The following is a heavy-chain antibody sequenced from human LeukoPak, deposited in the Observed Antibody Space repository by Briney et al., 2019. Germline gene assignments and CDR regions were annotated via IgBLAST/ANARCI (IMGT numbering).Heavy chain of an antibody. Sequence: QSGGSLRLSCAASGFTFSSYGMHWVRQAPGKGLEWVAVIWYDGSNKYYADSVKGRFTISRDNSKNTLYLQMNSLRAEDTAVYYCASREMGYRVTMVRGPSFDPWGQGTLVTVSS. CDR2: IWYDGSNK. V-gene: IGHV3-33*01. D-gene: IGHD3-10*01. CDR3: ASREMGYRVTMVRGPSFDP. J-gene: IGHJ5*02. CDR1: GFTFSSYG.